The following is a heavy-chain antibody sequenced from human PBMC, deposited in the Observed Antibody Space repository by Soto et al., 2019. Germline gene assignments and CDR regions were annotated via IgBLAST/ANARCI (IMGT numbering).Heavy chain of an antibody. CDR3: ARGGSGSYPVWYFDL. CDR1: GFTFSSYG. V-gene: IGHV3-33*01. CDR2: IWYDGSNK. D-gene: IGHD1-26*01. J-gene: IGHJ2*01. Sequence: QVQLVESGGGVVQPGRSLRLSCAASGFTFSSYGMLWVRQAPGKGLEWVAVIWYDGSNKYYADSVKGRFTISRDNSKNTLYLQMNSLRAEDTAVYYCARGGSGSYPVWYFDLWGRGTLVTVSS.